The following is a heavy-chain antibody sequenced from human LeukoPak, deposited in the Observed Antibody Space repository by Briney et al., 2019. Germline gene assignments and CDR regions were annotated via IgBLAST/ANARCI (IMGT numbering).Heavy chain of an antibody. CDR2: IRSKAYGGTT. J-gene: IGHJ5*02. CDR3: TRVINAYDYVWGSYRYTGWSDP. D-gene: IGHD3-16*02. Sequence: HPGGSLRLSCAASGFTFSNYAMSWFRQAPGKGLEWVGFIRSKAYGGTTEYAASVKGRFTISRDDSKSIAYLQMNSLKTEDTAVYYCTRVINAYDYVWGSYRYTGWSDPWGQGTLVTVSS. CDR1: GFTFSNYA. V-gene: IGHV3-49*03.